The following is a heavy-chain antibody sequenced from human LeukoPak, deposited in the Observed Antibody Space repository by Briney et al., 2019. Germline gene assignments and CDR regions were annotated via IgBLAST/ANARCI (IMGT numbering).Heavy chain of an antibody. J-gene: IGHJ3*02. CDR2: ISGSGDTT. CDR1: GFTFSIYA. V-gene: IGHV3-23*01. CDR3: VRGGFAAFEI. D-gene: IGHD3-3*01. Sequence: GSLRLSCAASGFTFSIYAMTWVRQGPGKGLEWVSVISGSGDTTDYGDSVKGRFTISRDNSKNTLYLQMNSLRAEDTAVYYCVRGGFAAFEIWGQGTMVTVSS.